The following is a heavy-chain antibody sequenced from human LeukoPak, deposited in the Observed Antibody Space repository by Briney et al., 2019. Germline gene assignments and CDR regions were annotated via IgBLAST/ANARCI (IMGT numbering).Heavy chain of an antibody. CDR3: ARAADSSGYPDAFDI. CDR2: ISSSSSTI. Sequence: GGSLRLSCAASGFTFSSYSMNWVRQAPGKGLEWVSYISSSSSTIYYADSLKGRFTISRDNAKNSLYLQMNSLRAEDTAVYYCARAADSSGYPDAFDIWGQGTMVTVSS. J-gene: IGHJ3*02. D-gene: IGHD3-22*01. V-gene: IGHV3-48*04. CDR1: GFTFSSYS.